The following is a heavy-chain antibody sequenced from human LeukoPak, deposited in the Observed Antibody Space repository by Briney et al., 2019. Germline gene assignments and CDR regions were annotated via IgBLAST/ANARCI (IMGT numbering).Heavy chain of an antibody. CDR1: GYTFTGYY. CDR3: ARDGGSTGNDAFDI. CDR2: INPNNGDT. V-gene: IGHV1-2*02. Sequence: GASVKVSCKASGYTFTGYYIHWVRQAPGQGLEWMGCINPNNGDTGYARKLQGRVTLTRDTSITTAYMELSRLKSDDTAVYYCARDGGSTGNDAFDIWGQGTMVTVSS. J-gene: IGHJ3*02. D-gene: IGHD1-1*01.